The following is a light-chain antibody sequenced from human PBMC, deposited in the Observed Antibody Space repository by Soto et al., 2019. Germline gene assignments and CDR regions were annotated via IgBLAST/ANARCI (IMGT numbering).Light chain of an antibody. CDR3: SSFTSSSNHVI. Sequence: QSALTQPASVSGSPGQWVTISCTGTNSDVGAYNFVSWYQQHPGKAPKVMIYEVSNRPSGISNRFSASKSGNTASLTISGFHADDEADCYCSSFTSSSNHVIFGGGTKLTV. CDR2: EVS. CDR1: NSDVGAYNF. V-gene: IGLV2-14*01. J-gene: IGLJ2*01.